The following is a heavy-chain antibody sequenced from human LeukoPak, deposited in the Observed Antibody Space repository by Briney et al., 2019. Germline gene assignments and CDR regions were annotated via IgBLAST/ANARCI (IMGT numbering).Heavy chain of an antibody. D-gene: IGHD4-11*01. CDR3: ARERASNNYNNWFDP. V-gene: IGHV4-34*01. CDR1: GDSFSDFY. J-gene: IGHJ5*02. CDR2: INRGGST. Sequence: SETLSLTCAVYGDSFSDFYWSWLRQPPGKGLEWIGEINRGGSTNYNPSLKSRVTISLDTSVNQFFLRLSPVTAADAGVYYCARERASNNYNNWFDPWGQGTLVTVSS.